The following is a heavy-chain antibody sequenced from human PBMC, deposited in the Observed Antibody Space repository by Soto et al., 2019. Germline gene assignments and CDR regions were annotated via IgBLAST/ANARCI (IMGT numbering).Heavy chain of an antibody. D-gene: IGHD3-22*01. CDR1: GGSISSYY. J-gene: IGHJ4*02. CDR3: ARDGYYYDSSCYQRVYYFDY. V-gene: IGHV4-59*01. CDR2: IYYSGST. Sequence: QVQLQESGPGLVKPSETLSLTCTVSGGSISSYYWSWIRQPPGKGLEWIGYIYYSGSTNYNPSLTSRVIMSVYTSKNRFSLRLSSVAAADTAVYFCARDGYYYDSSCYQRVYYFDYWGQGTPVTVSS.